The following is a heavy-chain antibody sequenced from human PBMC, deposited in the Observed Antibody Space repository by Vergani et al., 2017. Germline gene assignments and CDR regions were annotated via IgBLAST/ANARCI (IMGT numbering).Heavy chain of an antibody. CDR3: ARGAHGIAMPGIRCRGAFDY. Sequence: QVQLVESGGGVVQPGGSLRLSCAVSGFSFSDYGMHWVRQAPGKGLEWVAFIRYDGSNGYYVESGKGRFTISRDNSKNTLYLQMNSLRPEDTAVYYCARGAHGIAMPGIRCRGAFDYWGRGTRVTVSS. CDR1: GFSFSDYG. D-gene: IGHD6-19*01. J-gene: IGHJ4*02. CDR2: IRYDGSNG. V-gene: IGHV3-30*02.